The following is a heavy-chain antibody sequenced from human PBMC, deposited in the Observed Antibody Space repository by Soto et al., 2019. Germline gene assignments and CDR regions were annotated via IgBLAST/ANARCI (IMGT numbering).Heavy chain of an antibody. CDR2: IYRAGST. CDR3: ASRDPGTSVDY. Sequence: QVQLQESGPGLVKPSGTLSLTCAVSGGSFTSNNWWTWVRQPPGQGLEWIGEIYRAGSTNYNPSHKRRVTISLDKSENQISLKVPPRTAADTAVYYCASRDPGTSVDYWGQGTLVTVSS. CDR1: GGSFTSNNW. V-gene: IGHV4-4*02. J-gene: IGHJ4*02. D-gene: IGHD1-7*01.